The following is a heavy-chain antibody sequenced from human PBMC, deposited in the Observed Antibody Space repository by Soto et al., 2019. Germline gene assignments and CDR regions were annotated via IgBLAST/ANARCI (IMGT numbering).Heavy chain of an antibody. CDR3: AGYCSGGSCYVDY. Sequence: SETLSLTCTVSGGSISSGDYYWSWIRQPPGKGLEWIGYIYYSGSTYYNPSLKSRVTISVDTSKNQFSLKLSSVTAADTAVYYCAGYCSGGSCYVDYWGQGTLVTVSS. CDR2: IYYSGST. CDR1: GGSISSGDYY. D-gene: IGHD2-15*01. V-gene: IGHV4-30-4*01. J-gene: IGHJ4*02.